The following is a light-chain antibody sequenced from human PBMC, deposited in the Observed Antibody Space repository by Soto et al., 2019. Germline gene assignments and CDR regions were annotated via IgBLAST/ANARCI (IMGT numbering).Light chain of an antibody. CDR2: AAS. V-gene: IGKV1-39*01. Sequence: DIPMTQSPSSLSASVGDRVTITCRASQSISSYLNWYQQKPGKAPNLLIYAASSLQSGVPSRFSGSGSGTDFTLTISSLQPEDFATYYCQQSYSTLLTFGGGTKVAIK. J-gene: IGKJ4*01. CDR1: QSISSY. CDR3: QQSYSTLLT.